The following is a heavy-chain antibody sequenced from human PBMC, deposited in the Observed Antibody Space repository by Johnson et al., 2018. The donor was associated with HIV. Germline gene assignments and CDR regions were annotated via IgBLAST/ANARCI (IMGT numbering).Heavy chain of an antibody. V-gene: IGHV3-7*01. D-gene: IGHD3-3*01. Sequence: VQVVESGGGVVRPGGSLRLSCAASGFTFDDYDMSWVRQAPGKGLEWVANIKQDGSEKYYVDSVKGRFTISRDNAKNSLYLQMNSLRAEDTAVYYCAGWPIFGGPLPVAFDIWGQGTMVTVSS. J-gene: IGHJ3*02. CDR2: IKQDGSEK. CDR3: AGWPIFGGPLPVAFDI. CDR1: GFTFDDYD.